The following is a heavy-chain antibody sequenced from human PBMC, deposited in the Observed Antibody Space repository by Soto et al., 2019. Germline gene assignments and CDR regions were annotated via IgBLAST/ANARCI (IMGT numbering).Heavy chain of an antibody. Sequence: QVQLVESGGGVVQPGRSLRLSCAASGFTFSSYGMHWVRQAPGKGLEWVAVISYDGSNKYYADSVKGRFTISRDNSKNTLDLQMNSLRAEDTAVYYCAKLYHRNVRSSWYGDYGMDVWGQGTTVTVSS. CDR3: AKLYHRNVRSSWYGDYGMDV. CDR1: GFTFSSYG. V-gene: IGHV3-30*18. J-gene: IGHJ6*02. D-gene: IGHD6-13*01. CDR2: ISYDGSNK.